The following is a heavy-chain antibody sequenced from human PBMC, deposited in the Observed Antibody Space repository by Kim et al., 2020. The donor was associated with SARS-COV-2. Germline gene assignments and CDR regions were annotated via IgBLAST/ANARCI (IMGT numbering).Heavy chain of an antibody. Sequence: ASVKVSCKASGYTFTSYGISWVRQAPGQGLEWMGWISAYNGNTNYAQKLQGRVTMTTDTSTSTAYMELRSLRSDDTAVYYCARDRVIVVVPAASSRVDYYYYGMDVWGQGTTVTVSS. D-gene: IGHD2-2*01. CDR1: GYTFTSYG. CDR2: ISAYNGNT. J-gene: IGHJ6*02. CDR3: ARDRVIVVVPAASSRVDYYYYGMDV. V-gene: IGHV1-18*04.